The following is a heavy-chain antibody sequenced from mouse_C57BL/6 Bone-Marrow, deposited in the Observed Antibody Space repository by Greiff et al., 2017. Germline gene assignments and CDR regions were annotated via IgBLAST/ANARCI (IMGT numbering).Heavy chain of an antibody. Sequence: GGGLVQPKGSLKLSCAASGFTFNTYAMHWVRQAPGKGLEWVARIRSKSSNYATYYADSVKDRFTISRDDSQSMLYLQMNNLKTEDTAMYYCVREGIITTVVPYFDYWGQGTTLTVSS. CDR2: IRSKSSNYAT. V-gene: IGHV10-3*01. J-gene: IGHJ2*01. CDR3: VREGIITTVVPYFDY. D-gene: IGHD1-1*01. CDR1: GFTFNTYA.